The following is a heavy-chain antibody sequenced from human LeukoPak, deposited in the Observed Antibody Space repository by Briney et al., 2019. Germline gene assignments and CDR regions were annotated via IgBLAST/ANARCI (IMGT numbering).Heavy chain of an antibody. J-gene: IGHJ4*02. CDR1: EFTFSSYA. V-gene: IGHV3-23*01. D-gene: IGHD6-19*01. CDR3: AKSPHYSSGWGVFDY. Sequence: GGSLRLSCAASEFTFSSYAMSWVRQAPGKGLEWGSVISDSGSSTYYTDSVKGRFTISRDNSKNTLYLQMNSLRAEDTAVYYCAKSPHYSSGWGVFDYWGQGTLVTVSS. CDR2: ISDSGSST.